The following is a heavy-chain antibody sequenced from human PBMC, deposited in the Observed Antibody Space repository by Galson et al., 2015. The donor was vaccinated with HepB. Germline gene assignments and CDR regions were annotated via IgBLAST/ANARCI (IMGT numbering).Heavy chain of an antibody. V-gene: IGHV3-49*04. CDR3: TRGDYGGPLDY. Sequence: SLRLSCATSGFTFGDCAVSWVRQAPGKGLEWVGFIRGKAFGETIQYAASVKGRFTISRDDSKSIAYLQMNSLKTEDTAVYYCTRGDYGGPLDYWGQGTLVTVSS. CDR2: IRGKAFGETI. J-gene: IGHJ4*02. CDR1: GFTFGDCA. D-gene: IGHD4-23*01.